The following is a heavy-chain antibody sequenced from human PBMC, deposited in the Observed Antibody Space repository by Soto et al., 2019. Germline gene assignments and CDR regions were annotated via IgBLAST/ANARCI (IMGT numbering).Heavy chain of an antibody. Sequence: GGSPRLFCAASGFTFSDYYMKWIRQGPGKGLEWVSYISGGGGSTIYYTDSVKGRFTISRDNAKKSLYLQMNSLRAEDTAVYYCARGRGYYDSSGYDYWGQGTLVTVSS. CDR2: ISGGGGSTI. CDR1: GFTFSDYY. CDR3: ARGRGYYDSSGYDY. V-gene: IGHV3-11*01. D-gene: IGHD3-22*01. J-gene: IGHJ4*02.